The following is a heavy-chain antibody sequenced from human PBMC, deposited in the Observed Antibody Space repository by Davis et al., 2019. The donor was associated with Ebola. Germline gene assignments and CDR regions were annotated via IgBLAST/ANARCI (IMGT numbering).Heavy chain of an antibody. V-gene: IGHV3-53*01. Sequence: GESLKISCAASGFTVSRNYMSWVRQAPGKGLEWVSVIYSGGSTYYADSVKGRFTISRDNSKNTLYLQMNSLRAEDTAVYNCAKGGRSYYYYYGMDVWGQGTTVTVSS. CDR2: IYSGGST. J-gene: IGHJ6*02. CDR1: GFTVSRNY. CDR3: AKGGRSYYYYYGMDV.